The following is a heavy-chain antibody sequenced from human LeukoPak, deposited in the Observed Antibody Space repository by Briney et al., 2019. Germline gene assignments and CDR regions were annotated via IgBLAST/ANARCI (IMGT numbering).Heavy chain of an antibody. CDR3: ARDPQDKRRTTVNY. CDR1: GFTFSSYS. J-gene: IGHJ4*02. Sequence: GGSLRLSCAASGFTFSSYSMHWVRQAPGKGLEWVSSISSSSSYIYYADSVKGRFTISRDNAKNSLYLQMNSLRAEDTAVYYCARDPQDKRRTTVNYWGQGTLVIVSS. V-gene: IGHV3-21*01. CDR2: ISSSSSYI. D-gene: IGHD1-7*01.